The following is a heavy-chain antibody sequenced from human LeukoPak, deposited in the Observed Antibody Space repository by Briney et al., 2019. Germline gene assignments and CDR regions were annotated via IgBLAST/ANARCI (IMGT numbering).Heavy chain of an antibody. CDR2: IHHTGTT. V-gene: IGHV4-39*01. Sequence: PSETLSLTCTVSGGSITSSYFWGWIRQPPGKGPEWIGTIHHTGTTFYNPSLRSRVTIFLDLSRNQFHLKLSSVTAADTALYYCARQVTGNYQWTFDIWGQGALVTVSS. CDR1: GGSITSSYF. D-gene: IGHD1-7*01. J-gene: IGHJ4*02. CDR3: ARQVTGNYQWTFDI.